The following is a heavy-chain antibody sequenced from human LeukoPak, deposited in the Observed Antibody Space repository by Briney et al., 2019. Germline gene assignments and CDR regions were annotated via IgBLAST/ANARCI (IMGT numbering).Heavy chain of an antibody. V-gene: IGHV1-69*13. D-gene: IGHD5-18*01. J-gene: IGHJ4*02. CDR1: GGTFSSYA. CDR3: ARRGGYSYGYFDY. CDR2: IIPIFGTA. Sequence: SVKVSCKASGGTFSSYAISWVRQAPGQGLEWMGGIIPIFGTASYAQKFQGRVTITADESTSTAYMELSSLRSEDTAVYYCARRGGYSYGYFDYWGQGTLVTVSS.